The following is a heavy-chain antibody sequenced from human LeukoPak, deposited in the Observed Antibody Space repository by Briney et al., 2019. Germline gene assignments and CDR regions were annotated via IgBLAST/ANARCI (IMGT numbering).Heavy chain of an antibody. CDR1: GFTFSSYG. V-gene: IGHV3-33*08. Sequence: GGSLRLSCAASGFTFSSYGMHWVRQAPGKGLEWVAVIWYGGSNKYYADSVKGRFTISRDNSKNTVYLQMNSLRVEDTAVYYCARGYSSGWYYLYWGQGTLVTVSS. CDR2: IWYGGSNK. CDR3: ARGYSSGWYYLY. D-gene: IGHD6-19*01. J-gene: IGHJ4*02.